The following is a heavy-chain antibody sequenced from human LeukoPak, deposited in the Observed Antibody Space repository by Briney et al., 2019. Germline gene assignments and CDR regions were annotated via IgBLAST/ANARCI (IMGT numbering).Heavy chain of an antibody. CDR1: GFTFRGDW. D-gene: IGHD5-24*01. CDR2: VIRDGSFT. J-gene: IGHJ4*02. CDR3: VRDGDDFNFDY. V-gene: IGHV3-74*01. Sequence: PGGSLRLSCAAPGFTFRGDWVHWVPQAPGKGREWGSRVIRDGSFTNYADSVKGRFTISRDNAKSTLYLQMSSLRAEDTAVYFCVRDGDDFNFDYWGQGSLVTVSS.